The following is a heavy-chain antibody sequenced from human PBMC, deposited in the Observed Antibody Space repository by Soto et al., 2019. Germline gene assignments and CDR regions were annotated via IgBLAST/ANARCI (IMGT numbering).Heavy chain of an antibody. CDR1: GGSFRGYY. J-gene: IGHJ4*02. CDR3: ARGGAISSSWYYFDY. D-gene: IGHD6-13*01. CDR2: INHSGST. V-gene: IGHV4-34*01. Sequence: SETLSLTFAVYGGSFRGYYLSWVRQPPGKGLEWIGEINHSGSTNYNPSLKSRVTISVDTSKNQFSLKLSSVTAADTAVYYCARGGAISSSWYYFDYWGQGTLVTVSS.